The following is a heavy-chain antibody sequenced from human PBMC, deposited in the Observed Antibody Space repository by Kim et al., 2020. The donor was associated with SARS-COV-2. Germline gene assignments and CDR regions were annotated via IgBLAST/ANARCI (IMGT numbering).Heavy chain of an antibody. V-gene: IGHV1-69*01. J-gene: IGHJ5*02. Sequence: QKVQGRVTITADESTSTAYMVLSSLRSEDTAVYYCARVNGMVREDNWFDPWGQGTLVTVSS. D-gene: IGHD3-10*01. CDR3: ARVNGMVREDNWFDP.